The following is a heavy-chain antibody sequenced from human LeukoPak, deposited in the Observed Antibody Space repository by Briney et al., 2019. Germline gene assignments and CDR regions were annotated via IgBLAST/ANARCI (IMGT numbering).Heavy chain of an antibody. V-gene: IGHV3-64*02. CDR1: GFIFRNYG. J-gene: IGHJ5*02. Sequence: PGGSLRLSCAASGFIFRNYGMYWVRQAPGKGLEYVSSINSNGDNTYYADSVRGRFTISRDNSKNMLYLQMGSLTTEDTAVFYCARDSGRAQGWFGPWGQRTLVTVSS. CDR2: INSNGDNT. D-gene: IGHD5-12*01. CDR3: ARDSGRAQGWFGP.